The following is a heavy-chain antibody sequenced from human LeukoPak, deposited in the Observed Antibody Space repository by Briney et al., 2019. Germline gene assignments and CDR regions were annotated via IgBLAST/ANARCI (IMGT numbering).Heavy chain of an antibody. J-gene: IGHJ4*02. CDR3: ARHSKWELPSFDY. D-gene: IGHD1-26*01. V-gene: IGHV4-59*08. Sequence: SETLSLTCTVSGGSISSYYWSWIRQPPGKGLEWIGYINYSGSTNYHHSLKRRGTISVNTSKNQFSLKLSSVTAADTAVYYCARHSKWELPSFDYWGQGTLVTVSS. CDR2: INYSGST. CDR1: GGSISSYY.